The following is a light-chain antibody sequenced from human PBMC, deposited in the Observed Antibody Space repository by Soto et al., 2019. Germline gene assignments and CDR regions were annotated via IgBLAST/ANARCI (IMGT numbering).Light chain of an antibody. V-gene: IGKV1-5*03. CDR1: QSISSR. CDR3: QQYNTYPYT. J-gene: IGKJ2*01. Sequence: DIQMTQSPSTLSASVGDRVTITCRASQSISSRLAWYQQKPGKAPKLLIYKASSLESGGPSRFSGSGSGTEFTLTISSLQPDDFATYYCQQYNTYPYTFGQGTKLGSK. CDR2: KAS.